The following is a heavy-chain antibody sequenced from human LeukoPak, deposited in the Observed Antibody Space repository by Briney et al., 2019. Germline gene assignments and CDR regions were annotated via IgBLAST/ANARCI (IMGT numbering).Heavy chain of an antibody. V-gene: IGHV3-21*01. Sequence: KSGGSLRLSCAASGFTFSRYTMNWVRQAPGKGLEWVSSIRNSSSHIFYADSVKGRFTISRDNAKNSLYLQMNSLRAEDTAVYYCARDLHPRYYLPDYWGQGTLVTVSS. CDR1: GFTFSRYT. CDR2: IRNSSSHI. CDR3: ARDLHPRYYLPDY. D-gene: IGHD1-26*01. J-gene: IGHJ4*02.